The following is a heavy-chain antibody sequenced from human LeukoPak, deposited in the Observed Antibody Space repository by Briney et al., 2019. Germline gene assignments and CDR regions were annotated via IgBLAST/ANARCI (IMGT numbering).Heavy chain of an antibody. CDR3: ARHSGYADYYFDY. Sequence: SETLSLTSSVSGGSISSNYWSWIRQPPGKGLEWIGYIYYSGSTNYNPSLKSRVTISVDTSKNQFSLNLSSVTAADTAVYYCARHSGYADYYFDYWGQGTLVTVSS. CDR2: IYYSGST. CDR1: GGSISSNY. V-gene: IGHV4-59*08. D-gene: IGHD3-22*01. J-gene: IGHJ4*02.